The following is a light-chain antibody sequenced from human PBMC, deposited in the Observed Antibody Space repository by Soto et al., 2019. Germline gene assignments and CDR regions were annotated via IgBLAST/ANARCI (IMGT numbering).Light chain of an antibody. CDR3: QHYNSYSEA. CDR2: KAS. Sequence: DIRMTQSPSTLSGSVGDRFTITCRASQSIGTWLAWYQQKPGKAPKLLIYKASTLKSGVPSRFSGSGSGTEFTLTISSLQPDDFATYYCQHYNSYSEAFGQGTKVDIK. V-gene: IGKV1-5*03. CDR1: QSIGTW. J-gene: IGKJ1*01.